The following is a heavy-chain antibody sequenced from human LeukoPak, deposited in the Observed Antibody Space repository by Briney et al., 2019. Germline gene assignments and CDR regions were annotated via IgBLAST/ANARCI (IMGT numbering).Heavy chain of an antibody. J-gene: IGHJ4*02. D-gene: IGHD4-17*01. CDR2: ISYDGSNK. CDR3: ARDSEKLETDYGDTYYFDY. V-gene: IGHV3-30-3*01. Sequence: QPGRSLRLSCAASGFTFSSYAMHWVRQAPGKGLEWVAVISYDGSNKYYADSVKGRFTISRDNSKNTLYLQMNSLRAEDTAVYYCARDSEKLETDYGDTYYFDYWGQGTLVTVSS. CDR1: GFTFSSYA.